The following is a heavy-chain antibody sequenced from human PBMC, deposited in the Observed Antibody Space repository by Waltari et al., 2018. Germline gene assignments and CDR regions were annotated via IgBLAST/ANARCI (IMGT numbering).Heavy chain of an antibody. CDR1: GGSLSGYL. J-gene: IGHJ4*01. Sequence: QVQLQQWGAGLLKPSATLSLTCAVYGGSLSGYLWTWIRQAPGKGLEWIGEIGHSGGTHYNSSLKSRLTISLDTSKNQFSLQLTSVTAADTAVYYCARNGPYFDVDYWGHGTLVTVSS. V-gene: IGHV4-34*01. CDR3: ARNGPYFDVDY. CDR2: IGHSGGT. D-gene: IGHD3-9*01.